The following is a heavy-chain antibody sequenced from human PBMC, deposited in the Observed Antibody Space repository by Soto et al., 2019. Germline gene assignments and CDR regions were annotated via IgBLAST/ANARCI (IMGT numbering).Heavy chain of an antibody. V-gene: IGHV3-23*01. Sequence: GGSLRLSCAASGFTFSSYTMTWVRQAPGKGLEWVSSITGSSGHMYYTDSVEGRFTVSRDNSKNTLYLQMNSLRAEDTAVYYCAKCVGRWNSWFDPWGQGTLVTVSS. CDR1: GFTFSSYT. D-gene: IGHD1-1*01. CDR3: AKCVGRWNSWFDP. J-gene: IGHJ5*02. CDR2: ITGSSGHM.